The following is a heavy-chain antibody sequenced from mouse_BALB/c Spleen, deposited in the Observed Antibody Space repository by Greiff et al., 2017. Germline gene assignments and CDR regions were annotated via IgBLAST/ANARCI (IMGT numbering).Heavy chain of an antibody. V-gene: IGHV1-82*01. D-gene: IGHD2-4*01. CDR2: IYPGDGDT. CDR1: GYAFSSSW. J-gene: IGHJ2*01. CDR3: ARVYDYGGYFDY. Sequence: VKLMESGPELVKPGASVKISCKASGYAFSSSWMNWVKQRPGQGLEWIGRIYPGDGDTNYNGKFKGKATLTADKSSSTAYMQLSSLTSVDSAVYFCARVYDYGGYFDYWGQGTTLTVSS.